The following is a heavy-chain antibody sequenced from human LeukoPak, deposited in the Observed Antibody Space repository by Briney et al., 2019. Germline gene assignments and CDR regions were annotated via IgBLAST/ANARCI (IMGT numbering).Heavy chain of an antibody. D-gene: IGHD1-26*01. CDR1: AFIFDDYG. V-gene: IGHV3-20*04. Sequence: GGSLRLSCAASAFIFDDYGMSWVRQAPGKGLEWVSGINWNGGSTGYADSVKGRFTISRDNAKNSLYLQMNSLRAEDTALYYCARAHYSGSFGYWGQGTLVTVSS. CDR3: ARAHYSGSFGY. CDR2: INWNGGST. J-gene: IGHJ4*02.